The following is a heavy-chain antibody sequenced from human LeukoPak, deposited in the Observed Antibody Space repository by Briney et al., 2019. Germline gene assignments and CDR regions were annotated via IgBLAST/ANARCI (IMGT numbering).Heavy chain of an antibody. CDR1: GFTFSSYW. J-gene: IGHJ4*02. Sequence: EGSLRLSCAASGFTFSSYWMSWVRQAPGKGLEWVANIKQDGSEKYYVDSVKGRFTISRDNAKNSLYLQVNSLRAEDTAVYYCARDINDFWSGYYHYFDYWGQGTLVTVSS. D-gene: IGHD3-3*01. CDR3: ARDINDFWSGYYHYFDY. CDR2: IKQDGSEK. V-gene: IGHV3-7*01.